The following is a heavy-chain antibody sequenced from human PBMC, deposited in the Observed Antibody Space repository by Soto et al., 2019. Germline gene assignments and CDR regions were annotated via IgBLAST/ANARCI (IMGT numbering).Heavy chain of an antibody. V-gene: IGHV3-7*01. D-gene: IGHD6-19*01. CDR1: GFTFSSYW. Sequence: GSLRLSCAASGFTFSSYWMSWVRQAPGKGLEWVANIKQDGSEKYYVDSVKGRFTISRDNAKNSLYLQMNSLRAEDTAVYYCAKPESYSSGWSFYYWGQGTLVTVSS. CDR3: AKPESYSSGWSFYY. CDR2: IKQDGSEK. J-gene: IGHJ4*02.